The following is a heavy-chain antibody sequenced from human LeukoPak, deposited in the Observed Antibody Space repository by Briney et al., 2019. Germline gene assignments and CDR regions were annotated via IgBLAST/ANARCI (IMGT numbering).Heavy chain of an antibody. Sequence: PSETLSLTCTVSGGSISSYYWSWIRQPPGKGLEWIGYIYYSGSTNYNPSLKSRVTISVDTSKNQLSLKLSSVTAADTAVYYCARGRCSGGSCSNYYYYYMDVWGKGTTVTVSS. CDR2: IYYSGST. CDR1: GGSISSYY. CDR3: ARGRCSGGSCSNYYYYYMDV. V-gene: IGHV4-59*01. D-gene: IGHD2-15*01. J-gene: IGHJ6*03.